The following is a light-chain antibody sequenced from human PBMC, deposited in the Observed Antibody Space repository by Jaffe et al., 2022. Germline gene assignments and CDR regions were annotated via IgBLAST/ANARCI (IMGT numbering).Light chain of an antibody. J-gene: IGLJ3*02. CDR1: SNNVGDQG. V-gene: IGLV10-54*01. CDR2: RNN. Sequence: QAGLTQPPSVSKDLRQTATLTCTGNSNNVGDQGASWLQQHQGHPPKLLSYRNNNRPSGISERLSASRSGNTASLTITGLQPEDEGDYYCSAWDSSLSAWVFGGGTKLTVL. CDR3: SAWDSSLSAWV.